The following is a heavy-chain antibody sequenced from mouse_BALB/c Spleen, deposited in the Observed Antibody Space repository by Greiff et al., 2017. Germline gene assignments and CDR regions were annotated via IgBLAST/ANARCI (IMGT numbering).Heavy chain of an antibody. CDR1: GFTFSSYA. D-gene: IGHD2-14*01. CDR3: ARHTDYRYAFAY. Sequence: EVKLMESGGGLVKPGGSLKLSCAASGFTFSSYAMSWVRQTPEKRLEWVATISSGGSYTYYPDSVKGRFTISRDNAKNTLYLQMSSLRSEDTAMYYCARHTDYRYAFAYWGQGTLVTVSA. CDR2: ISSGGSYT. V-gene: IGHV5-9-3*01. J-gene: IGHJ3*01.